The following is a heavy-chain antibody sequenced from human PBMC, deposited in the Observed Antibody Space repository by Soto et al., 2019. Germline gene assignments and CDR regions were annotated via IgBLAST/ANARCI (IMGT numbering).Heavy chain of an antibody. CDR3: ARVTCSGGSCYSRVLDY. CDR2: ISYDGSNK. V-gene: IGHV3-30-3*01. D-gene: IGHD2-15*01. Sequence: GGSLRLSCAASGFTFSSYAMHCVRQAPCKGLRWVAVISYDGSNKYYADSVKGRFTISRDNSKNTLYLQMNSLRAEDTAVYYCARVTCSGGSCYSRVLDYWGQGTMVTVSS. J-gene: IGHJ4*02. CDR1: GFTFSSYA.